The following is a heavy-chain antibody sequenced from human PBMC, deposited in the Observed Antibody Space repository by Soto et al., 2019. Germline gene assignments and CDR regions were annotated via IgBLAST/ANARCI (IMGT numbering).Heavy chain of an antibody. CDR3: ARAVPGDSAYYDILTGPSYFDY. CDR1: GGSFSGYY. J-gene: IGHJ4*02. V-gene: IGHV4-34*01. Sequence: SETLSLTCAVYGGSFSGYYWSWIRQPPGKGLEWIGEINHSGSTNYNPSLKSRVTISVDTSKNQFSLKLSSVTAADTAVYYCARAVPGDSAYYDILTGPSYFDYWGQGTLVTVSS. D-gene: IGHD3-9*01. CDR2: INHSGST.